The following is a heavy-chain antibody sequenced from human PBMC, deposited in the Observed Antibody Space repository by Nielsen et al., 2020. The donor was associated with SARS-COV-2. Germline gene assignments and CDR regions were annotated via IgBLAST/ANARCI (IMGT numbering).Heavy chain of an antibody. D-gene: IGHD3-22*01. Sequence: GESPKIPCAGFSLSSYSMNWVRQAPGRGLEWVSYLGKSGFDTYYADSVKGRFTISRDNSKNSLYLQMNNLSAEDTAVYYCARDWADVYYYDSSGQADFWDQGTLVTVSS. CDR1: FSLSSYS. CDR2: LGKSGFDT. J-gene: IGHJ4*02. CDR3: ARDWADVYYYDSSGQADF. V-gene: IGHV3-48*01.